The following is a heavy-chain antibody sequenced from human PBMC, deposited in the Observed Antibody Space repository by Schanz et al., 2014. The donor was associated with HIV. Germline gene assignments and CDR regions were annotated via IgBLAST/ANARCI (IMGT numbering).Heavy chain of an antibody. J-gene: IGHJ4*02. CDR1: EKTVLSLS. V-gene: IGHV1-8*01. Sequence: QGRLVQSGAEVKKPGASFTVSCTSSEKTVLSLSLPFFLQAPGQGLEWVGRMNPHSSDVGFAQTLQGRVTMTADTPQKTVSIELRDLRSEDTGVYYCARGVRVGASKWRPELYYFDYWGQGTLVVVSA. CDR3: ARGVRVGASKWRPELYYFDY. CDR2: MNPHSSDV. D-gene: IGHD4-4*01.